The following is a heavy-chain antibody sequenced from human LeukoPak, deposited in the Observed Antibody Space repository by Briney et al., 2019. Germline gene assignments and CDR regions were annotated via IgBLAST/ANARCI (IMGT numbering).Heavy chain of an antibody. CDR3: AKGGGYYGSGSSNDAFDI. Sequence: GGSLRLSCAASGFTFSSYGMHWVRQAPGKGLEWVAVISYDGSNKYYADSVKGRFTISRDNSKNTLYLQMNSLRAEDTAVYYSAKGGGYYGSGSSNDAFDIWGQGTMVTVSS. V-gene: IGHV3-30*18. CDR2: ISYDGSNK. D-gene: IGHD3-10*01. CDR1: GFTFSSYG. J-gene: IGHJ3*02.